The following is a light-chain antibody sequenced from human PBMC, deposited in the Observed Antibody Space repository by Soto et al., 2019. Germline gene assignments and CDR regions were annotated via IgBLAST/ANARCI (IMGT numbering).Light chain of an antibody. Sequence: DIQMTQSPSSLAVSVGDRVTITCRASQSIVSYLNWYQQKLGKAPKLLIYTASNLQRGVPSRFSGSGSGTDFTLTISNLQAEDFATYYCQQSYSTPRTFGQGTKLEIQ. CDR2: TAS. CDR1: QSIVSY. V-gene: IGKV1-39*01. CDR3: QQSYSTPRT. J-gene: IGKJ2*02.